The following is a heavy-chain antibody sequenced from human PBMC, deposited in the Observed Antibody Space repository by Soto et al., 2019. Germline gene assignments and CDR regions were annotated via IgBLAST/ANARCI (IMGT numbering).Heavy chain of an antibody. J-gene: IGHJ4*02. V-gene: IGHV2-5*08. CDR2: IDWDDDK. Sequence: SGPTLVNPTQTLTLTCTFSGFSLSTSGMRVSWIRQPPGKALEWLARIDWDDDKRYSPSLKDRLAISKDTSSNQVVLTITNIDPGDSATYFCAHAGDYDLLTFDHWGPGTLVTVSS. CDR1: GFSLSTSGMR. CDR3: AHAGDYDLLTFDH. D-gene: IGHD4-17*01.